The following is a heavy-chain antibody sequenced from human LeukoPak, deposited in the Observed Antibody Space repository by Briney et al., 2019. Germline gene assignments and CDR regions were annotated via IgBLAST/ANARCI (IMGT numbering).Heavy chain of an antibody. CDR2: ISGSGGST. J-gene: IGHJ4*02. Sequence: GGSLRLSCAASGFTFSSYAMSWVRQAPGKGLEWVSAISGSGGSTYYADSVKGRFTISRDNSKNTLYLQMGSLRAEDMAVYYCARFGNSGSYFGTDYWGQGTLVTVSS. D-gene: IGHD1-26*01. V-gene: IGHV3-23*01. CDR1: GFTFSSYA. CDR3: ARFGNSGSYFGTDY.